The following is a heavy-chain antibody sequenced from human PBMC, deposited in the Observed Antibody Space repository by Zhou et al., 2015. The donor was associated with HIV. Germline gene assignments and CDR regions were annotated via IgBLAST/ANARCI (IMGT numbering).Heavy chain of an antibody. CDR2: IIPIFGTA. Sequence: QVQLVQSGAEVKKPGSSVKVSCKASGGTFSSYAISWVRQAPGQGLEWMGGIIPIFGTANYAQKFQGRVTITADESTSTAYMELSSLRSEDTAVYYCAVLDHTRYGGNSVSGGIWGQGTMVTVSS. D-gene: IGHD4-23*01. V-gene: IGHV1-69*01. J-gene: IGHJ3*02. CDR3: AVLDHTRYGGNSVSGGI. CDR1: GGTFSSYA.